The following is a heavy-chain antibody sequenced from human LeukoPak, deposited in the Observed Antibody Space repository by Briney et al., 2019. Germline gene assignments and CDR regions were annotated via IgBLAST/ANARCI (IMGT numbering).Heavy chain of an antibody. CDR1: GYTFTSYD. V-gene: IGHV1-8*01. D-gene: IGHD3-9*01. J-gene: IGHJ4*02. CDR3: ARVAYDILTGTYYFDY. Sequence: ASVKVSCKASGYTFTSYDINWVRQATGQGLEWMGWMNPNSGNTGYAQKFQGRVTMTRNTSISTAYMELSSLRSEDTAVYYCARVAYDILTGTYYFDYWGQGTLVTVSS. CDR2: MNPNSGNT.